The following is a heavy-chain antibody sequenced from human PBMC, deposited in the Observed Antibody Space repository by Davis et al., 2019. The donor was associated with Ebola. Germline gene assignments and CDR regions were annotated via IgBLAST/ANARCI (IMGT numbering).Heavy chain of an antibody. CDR2: ISSSSSYI. Sequence: GESLKISCAASGFTFSSYSMNWVRQAPGKGLEWVSSISSSSSYIYYADSVKGRFTIPRDNAKNSLYLQMNSLRAEDTAVYYCARERKYCSGGSCYSGRFDYWGQGTLVTVSS. J-gene: IGHJ4*02. CDR1: GFTFSSYS. CDR3: ARERKYCSGGSCYSGRFDY. V-gene: IGHV3-21*01. D-gene: IGHD2-15*01.